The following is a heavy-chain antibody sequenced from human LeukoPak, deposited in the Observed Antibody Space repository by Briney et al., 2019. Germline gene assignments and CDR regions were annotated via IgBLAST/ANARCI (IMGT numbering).Heavy chain of an antibody. J-gene: IGHJ3*02. V-gene: IGHV2-5*02. Sequence: SGPALVKPTQTLTLTCTFSGFSLSTSGVGVGWIRQPPEKALEWLALIYWDDDKRYSPSLKSRLTITQDTSKNQVVLTMTNMDPVDTATYYCAHLRLGHLSGAFDIWGLGTMVIVSS. CDR2: IYWDDDK. CDR3: AHLRLGHLSGAFDI. CDR1: GFSLSTSGVG. D-gene: IGHD3-16*02.